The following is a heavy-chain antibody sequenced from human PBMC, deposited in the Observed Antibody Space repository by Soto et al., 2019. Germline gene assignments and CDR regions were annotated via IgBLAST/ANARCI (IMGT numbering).Heavy chain of an antibody. CDR1: GGTFSSYA. CDR3: ARDRGEAEVVTAADEGY. D-gene: IGHD2-2*01. Sequence: SVKVSCKASGGTFSSYAISWVRQAPGQGLEWMGGIIPIFGTANYAQKFPGRVTITADESTSTAYMELSSLRSEDTAVYYCARDRGEAEVVTAADEGYWGQGPLVTVAS. J-gene: IGHJ4*02. CDR2: IIPIFGTA. V-gene: IGHV1-69*13.